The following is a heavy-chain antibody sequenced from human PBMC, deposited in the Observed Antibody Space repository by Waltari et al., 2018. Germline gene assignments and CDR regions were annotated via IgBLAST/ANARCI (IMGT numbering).Heavy chain of an antibody. CDR1: GGPFSNYA. CDR2: IIPMFGTA. V-gene: IGHV1-69*15. CDR3: AREMYGDAAWYFDY. Sequence: QVQLVQSGAEVKKPGSSVKVSCKASGGPFSNYAFSWVRPAPGQGLEWMGRIIPMFGTANYAQNFQGRVTITADESTSIAYMELSSLRSEDTAVYYCAREMYGDAAWYFDYWGQGTLVTVSS. J-gene: IGHJ4*02. D-gene: IGHD4-17*01.